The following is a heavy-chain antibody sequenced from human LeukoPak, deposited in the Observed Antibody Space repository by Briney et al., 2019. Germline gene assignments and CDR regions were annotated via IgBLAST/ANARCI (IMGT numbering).Heavy chain of an antibody. Sequence: ASVKVSCKVSGYTLTELSMHWVRQAPGKGLEWMGGFDPEDGETIYAQKFQGRVTMTRNTSISTAYMELSSLRSEDTAVYYCARGPYYYYMDVWGKGTTVTVSS. V-gene: IGHV1-24*01. CDR1: GYTLTELS. CDR3: ARGPYYYYMDV. CDR2: FDPEDGET. J-gene: IGHJ6*03.